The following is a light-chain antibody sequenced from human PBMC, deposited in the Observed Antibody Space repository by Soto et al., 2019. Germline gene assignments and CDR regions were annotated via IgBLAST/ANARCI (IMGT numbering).Light chain of an antibody. J-gene: IGKJ2*01. V-gene: IGKV1-5*01. CDR2: DAS. CDR1: QSISSW. Sequence: DIQMTQSPSTLSASVGDRATITCRASQSISSWLAWYQQKPGKAPKLLIYDASSLESGVPSRFSGSGSGTEFTLTISSLQPDDVATYYCQQYNSYSSFGQGTKLEIK. CDR3: QQYNSYSS.